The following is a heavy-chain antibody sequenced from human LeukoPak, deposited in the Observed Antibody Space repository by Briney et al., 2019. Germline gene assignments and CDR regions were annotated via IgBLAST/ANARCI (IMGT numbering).Heavy chain of an antibody. Sequence: SETLSLTCTVPVDSISIYYWSWSRQPPGKGLEWIGYIYYSGTTNYNPSLKSRVTISVDTSKNQFSLKLSSVTAADTAVYYCARGVYIAAAQYGYWGQGTLVNGSS. CDR3: ARGVYIAAAQYGY. V-gene: IGHV4-59*01. CDR1: VDSISIYY. CDR2: IYYSGTT. D-gene: IGHD6-13*01. J-gene: IGHJ4*02.